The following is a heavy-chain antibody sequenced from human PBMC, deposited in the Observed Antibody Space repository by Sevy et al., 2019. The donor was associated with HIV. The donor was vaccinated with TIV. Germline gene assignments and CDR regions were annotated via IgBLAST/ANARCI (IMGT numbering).Heavy chain of an antibody. CDR2: ITRESGYI. J-gene: IGHJ2*01. V-gene: IGHV3-21*01. Sequence: GGSLRLSCAGAGFSFSNSDMNWDRQAPGKGLQWVSSITRESGYIYYAYSVKGRFIISRDNAKNSVYLQMNSLRADDTAVYYCARDRVQPSHWYFDLWGRGTLVTVSS. D-gene: IGHD3-10*01. CDR1: GFSFSNSD. CDR3: ARDRVQPSHWYFDL.